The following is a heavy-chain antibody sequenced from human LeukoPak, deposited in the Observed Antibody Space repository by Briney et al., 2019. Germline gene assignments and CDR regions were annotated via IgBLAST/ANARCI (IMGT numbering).Heavy chain of an antibody. Sequence: SETLSLTCAVYGGSFSGYYWSWIRQPPGKGLEWIGEINHSGSTNYNPSLKSRVTISVDTSKNQFSLKLSSVTAADTAVYYCASGIAAAGTWSNGYWGQGTLVTVSS. D-gene: IGHD6-13*01. V-gene: IGHV4-34*01. CDR1: GGSFSGYY. CDR2: INHSGST. CDR3: ASGIAAAGTWSNGY. J-gene: IGHJ4*02.